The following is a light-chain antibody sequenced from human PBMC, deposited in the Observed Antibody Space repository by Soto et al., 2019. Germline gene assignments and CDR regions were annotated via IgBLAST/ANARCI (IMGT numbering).Light chain of an antibody. CDR3: QQYNDWPPLT. CDR2: SAS. CDR1: QSVGTN. V-gene: IGKV3-15*01. J-gene: IGKJ4*01. Sequence: EIVMTQSPATLSVSPGERVTVSCRASQSVGTNLAWYQHKPGQAPRLLIHSASTTATGVPDRFSGSGSGTAFTLTISSLQSEDFGVYFCQQYNDWPPLTFGGGTKVEIK.